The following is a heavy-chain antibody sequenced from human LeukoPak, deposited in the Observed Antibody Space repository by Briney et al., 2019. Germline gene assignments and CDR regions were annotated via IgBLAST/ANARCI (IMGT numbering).Heavy chain of an antibody. V-gene: IGHV1-46*01. CDR3: ARDSSVGTVTTISY. J-gene: IGHJ4*02. CDR2: IHPSGGST. CDR1: GYIFTSYY. Sequence: ASVNVSCKASGYIFTSYYMHWVRQAPGQGLEWMGMIHPSGGSTSHAQKFQGRVTMTRDTSTSTVYMELRSLRSEDTAVYYCARDSSVGTVTTISYWGQGTLVIVSS. D-gene: IGHD4-17*01.